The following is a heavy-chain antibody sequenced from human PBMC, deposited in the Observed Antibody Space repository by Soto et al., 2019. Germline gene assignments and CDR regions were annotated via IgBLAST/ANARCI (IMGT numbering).Heavy chain of an antibody. CDR1: GFTFSSYW. D-gene: IGHD3-3*01. CDR3: ARSGSYYDFWSGYYSLDY. V-gene: IGHV3-7*01. Sequence: EVQLVESGGGLVQPGGSLRLSCAASGFTFSSYWMSWVRQAPGKGLEWVANIKQDGSEKYYVDSVKGRFTISRDNAKNSLYLQMNSLRAEDTAVYYCARSGSYYDFWSGYYSLDYWGQGTLVTVSS. J-gene: IGHJ4*02. CDR2: IKQDGSEK.